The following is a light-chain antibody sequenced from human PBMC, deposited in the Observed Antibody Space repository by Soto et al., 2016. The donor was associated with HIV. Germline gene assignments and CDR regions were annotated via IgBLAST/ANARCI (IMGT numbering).Light chain of an antibody. J-gene: IGKJ4*01. Sequence: DIQMTQSPSTLSASIGDRVNITCRASQSISNFLARYQQTPGKAPKLLIYQASILESGVPSRFSGSGSGSQFTLTINTLQPDDFALYFCQQYKDYSPLTFGGGTKVDLK. CDR2: QAS. V-gene: IGKV1-5*03. CDR1: QSISNF. CDR3: QQYKDYSPLT.